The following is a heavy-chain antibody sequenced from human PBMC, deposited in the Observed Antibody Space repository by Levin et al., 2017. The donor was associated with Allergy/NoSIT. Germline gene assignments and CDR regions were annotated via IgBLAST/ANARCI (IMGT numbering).Heavy chain of an antibody. V-gene: IGHV2-70*01. Sequence: PSQTLSLPCTFSGFSLSTSGMCVSWIRQPPGKALEWLALIDWDDDKYYSTSLKTRLTISKDTSKNQVVLTMTNMDPVDTATYYCARMSGGNSGVVDYWGQGTLVTVSS. CDR3: ARMSGGNSGVVDY. D-gene: IGHD4-23*01. CDR1: GFSLSTSGMC. J-gene: IGHJ4*02. CDR2: IDWDDDK.